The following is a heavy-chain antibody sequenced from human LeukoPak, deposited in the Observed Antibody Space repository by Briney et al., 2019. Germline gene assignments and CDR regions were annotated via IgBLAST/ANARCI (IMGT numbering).Heavy chain of an antibody. CDR2: IHDSGRS. D-gene: IGHD1-1*01. CDR1: GGPTSDYY. Sequence: SETLSLTCTVSGGPTSDYYWSWIRQPPGKGVEWIGYIHDSGRSDYNPSLKSRVSISVDTSKNQLSLKLSSVTAADTAVYYCARAHTNNWHVDYWGQGTLVTVSS. J-gene: IGHJ4*02. V-gene: IGHV4-59*01. CDR3: ARAHTNNWHVDY.